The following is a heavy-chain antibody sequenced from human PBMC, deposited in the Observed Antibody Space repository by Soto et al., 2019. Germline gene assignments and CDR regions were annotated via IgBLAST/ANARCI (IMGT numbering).Heavy chain of an antibody. J-gene: IGHJ4*02. V-gene: IGHV1-3*01. CDR2: INAGNGNT. D-gene: IGHD5-12*01. CDR3: ARVSGYYYFDY. Sequence: QVQLVQSGAEVKKPGASVKVSCKASGYTFTNYAMHRVRQAPGQRLEWMGWINAGNGNTKYSQKFQGRVTITRDTSASTAYMELSSLRSEDTAVYYCARVSGYYYFDYWGQGTLVTVSS. CDR1: GYTFTNYA.